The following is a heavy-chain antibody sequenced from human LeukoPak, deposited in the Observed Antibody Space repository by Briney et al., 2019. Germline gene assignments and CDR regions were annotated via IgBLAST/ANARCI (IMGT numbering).Heavy chain of an antibody. Sequence: SQTLSLTCTVSGGSISSGSYYWHWIRQPAGKGLEWIGRIYTSGSTTYNPSLKSRVTISGDTSENQFSLRLSSVTAADTAVYYCARASYSYDISGWVPFDYWGQGTLVTVSS. CDR1: GGSISSGSYY. CDR3: ARASYSYDISGWVPFDY. CDR2: IYTSGST. D-gene: IGHD3-22*01. J-gene: IGHJ4*02. V-gene: IGHV4-61*02.